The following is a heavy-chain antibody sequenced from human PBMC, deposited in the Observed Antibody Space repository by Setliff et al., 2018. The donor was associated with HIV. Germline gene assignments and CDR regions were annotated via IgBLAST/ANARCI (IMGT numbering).Heavy chain of an antibody. Sequence: ASVKVSCKASGYTFTGYYMHWVRQAPGQGLEWMGWINPKSGGTNYAQKFQGRVTMTRDTSISTAYLELSSLRSEDTAVYYCARLRGLNLEPFDYWGQGTLVTVSS. CDR3: ARLRGLNLEPFDY. CDR1: GYTFTGYY. V-gene: IGHV1-2*02. J-gene: IGHJ4*02. CDR2: INPKSGGT. D-gene: IGHD1-1*01.